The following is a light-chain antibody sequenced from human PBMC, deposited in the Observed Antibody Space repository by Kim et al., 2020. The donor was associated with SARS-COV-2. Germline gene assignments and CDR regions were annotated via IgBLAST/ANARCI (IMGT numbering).Light chain of an antibody. V-gene: IGLV3-21*04. CDR2: YDS. Sequence: SYELTQPPSVSVAPGKTARITCGGNNIGSKSVHWYQQKPGQAPVLVIYYDSDRPSGIPERFSGSNSGNTATLTISRVEAGDEADYYCQGWDSSSDHSVFG. CDR3: QGWDSSSDHSV. J-gene: IGLJ2*01. CDR1: NIGSKS.